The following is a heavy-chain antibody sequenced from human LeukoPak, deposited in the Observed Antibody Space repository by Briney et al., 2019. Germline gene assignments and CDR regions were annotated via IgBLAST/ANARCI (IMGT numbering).Heavy chain of an antibody. CDR2: IQNDASTE. Sequence: GGSLRLSCAASGFIFSHYGMHWVRQAPGKVLEWVAVIQNDASTENFADSVKGRFTISRDNSKNTVFLQMNSLRVEDTAVYYCARELSQIVWGGLDYGGQGTLVSVSS. D-gene: IGHD2-21*01. V-gene: IGHV3-33*05. CDR3: ARELSQIVWGGLDY. CDR1: GFIFSHYG. J-gene: IGHJ4*02.